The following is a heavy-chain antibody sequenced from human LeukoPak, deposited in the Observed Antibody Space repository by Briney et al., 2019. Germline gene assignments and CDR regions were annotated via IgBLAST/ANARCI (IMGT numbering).Heavy chain of an antibody. CDR1: GGSISSYY. D-gene: IGHD1-26*01. Sequence: SETLSLTCTVSGGSISSYYWSWIRQPPGKGLEWIGYIYYSGSTNYNPSLKSRVTISVDTSKNQFSLKLSSVTAADTAVYYCARGGDYSGSLYFDYWGQGTLVTVSS. CDR2: IYYSGST. CDR3: ARGGDYSGSLYFDY. V-gene: IGHV4-59*01. J-gene: IGHJ4*02.